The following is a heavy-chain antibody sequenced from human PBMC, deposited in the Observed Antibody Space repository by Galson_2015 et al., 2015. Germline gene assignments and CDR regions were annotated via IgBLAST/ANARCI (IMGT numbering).Heavy chain of an antibody. V-gene: IGHV3-30*04. CDR1: GFAFSDYS. D-gene: IGHD3-22*01. CDR3: ARDWEVSGYFVGAFDI. Sequence: SLRLSCAASGFAFSDYSMHWVRQAPGKGLEWAAVILYDGSDKYYADSVKGRFTISRDNSKNTLYLQMNSLKPEDTAVYYCARDWEVSGYFVGAFDIWGQGTLVTVSS. J-gene: IGHJ3*02. CDR2: ILYDGSDK.